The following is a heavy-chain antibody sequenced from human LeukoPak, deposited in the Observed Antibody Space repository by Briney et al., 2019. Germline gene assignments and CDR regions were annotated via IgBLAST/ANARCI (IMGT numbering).Heavy chain of an antibody. CDR1: GFTFSSYA. Sequence: GGSLRLSCAASGFTFSSYAMSWVRQAPGKGLEWVSAISGSGGSTYYADSVKGRFTISRDNSKNTLYLQMNSLRAEDTAVYYCAKDQDPHYYEILTGPFDYWGQGTLVTVSS. CDR3: AKDQDPHYYEILTGPFDY. J-gene: IGHJ4*02. D-gene: IGHD3-9*01. CDR2: ISGSGGST. V-gene: IGHV3-23*01.